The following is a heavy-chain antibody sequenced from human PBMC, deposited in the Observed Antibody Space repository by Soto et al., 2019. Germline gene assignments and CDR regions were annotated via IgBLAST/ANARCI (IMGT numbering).Heavy chain of an antibody. CDR1: GFTFSSYG. Sequence: GGSLRLSCAASGFTFSSYGMHWVRQAPGKGLEWVAVISYDGSNKYYADSVKGRFTISRDNSKNTLYLQMNSLRAEDTAVYYCAKDLGITMVRGVRVEYYYGMDVWGQGTTVTAP. CDR3: AKDLGITMVRGVRVEYYYGMDV. V-gene: IGHV3-30*18. CDR2: ISYDGSNK. D-gene: IGHD3-10*01. J-gene: IGHJ6*02.